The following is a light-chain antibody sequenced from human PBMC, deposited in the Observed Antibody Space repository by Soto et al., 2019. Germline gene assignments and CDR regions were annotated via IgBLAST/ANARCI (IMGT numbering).Light chain of an antibody. V-gene: IGKV1-39*01. CDR3: QQTSTAPFT. CDR1: QSITTY. CDR2: AAS. Sequence: DIQMTQSPSSLSASVGDRVTITCRASQSITTYLNWYQQTPGKAPELLIYAASRLQSGVPSRFSGSRSGTDFTLTISSLQPEDFATYYCQQTSTAPFTFGPGTKVDI. J-gene: IGKJ3*01.